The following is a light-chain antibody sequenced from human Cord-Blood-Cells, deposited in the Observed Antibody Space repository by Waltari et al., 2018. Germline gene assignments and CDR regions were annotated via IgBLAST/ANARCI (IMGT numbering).Light chain of an antibody. Sequence: QSALTQPASVSGSPGQSITIPCTGTSSDVGGYHYVSWYQQHPGKAPKLMIYDVSNRPSGVSNRFSGSKSGNTASLTISGLQAEDEADYYCSSYTSSSTLYVVFGGGTKLPVL. CDR2: DVS. CDR1: SSDVGGYHY. CDR3: SSYTSSSTLYVV. V-gene: IGLV2-14*01. J-gene: IGLJ2*01.